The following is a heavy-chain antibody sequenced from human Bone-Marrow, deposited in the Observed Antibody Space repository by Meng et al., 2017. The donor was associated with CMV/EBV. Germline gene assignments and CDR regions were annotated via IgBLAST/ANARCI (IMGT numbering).Heavy chain of an antibody. Sequence: GESLKISCAASGFTFSTYWMSWVRQAPGKGLEWVANIKHDGSDKYYVASVKGRFTISRDNAKNSLYLQMNSLRAEDTAVYYCARDRDSTGDFFYYFDYWGQGALVTVSS. CDR2: IKHDGSDK. CDR1: GFTFSTYW. V-gene: IGHV3-7*01. J-gene: IGHJ4*02. D-gene: IGHD3-22*01. CDR3: ARDRDSTGDFFYYFDY.